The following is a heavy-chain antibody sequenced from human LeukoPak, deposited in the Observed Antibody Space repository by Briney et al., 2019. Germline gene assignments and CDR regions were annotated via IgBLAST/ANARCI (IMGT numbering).Heavy chain of an antibody. CDR3: ARGPPAYYDFWSGYGLYFDY. V-gene: IGHV4-59*01. Sequence: SETLSLTCTVSGGSISSYYWSWIRQPPGKGLEWIGYIYYSGSTNYNPSLKSRVTISVDTSKNQFSLKLSSVTAADTAVYYCARGPPAYYDFWSGYGLYFDYWGQGTLVTVSS. CDR2: IYYSGST. CDR1: GGSISSYY. J-gene: IGHJ4*02. D-gene: IGHD3-3*01.